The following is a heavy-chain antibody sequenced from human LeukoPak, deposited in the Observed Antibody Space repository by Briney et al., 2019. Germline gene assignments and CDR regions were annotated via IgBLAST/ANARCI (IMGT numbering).Heavy chain of an antibody. CDR2: IWYDGSNK. Sequence: GGSLRLSCAASGFTFSSYGMHWVRKAPGKGLEWVAVIWYDGSNKYYADSVKGRFTISRDNSKNTLYLQMNSLRAEDTAVYYCARGYDYGDVGDAFDIWGQGTMVTVSS. V-gene: IGHV3-33*01. CDR3: ARGYDYGDVGDAFDI. CDR1: GFTFSSYG. D-gene: IGHD4-17*01. J-gene: IGHJ3*02.